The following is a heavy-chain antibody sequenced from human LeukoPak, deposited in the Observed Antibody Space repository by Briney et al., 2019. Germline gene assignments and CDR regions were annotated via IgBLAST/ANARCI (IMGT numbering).Heavy chain of an antibody. V-gene: IGHV3-21*01. D-gene: IGHD3-22*01. J-gene: IGHJ4*01. CDR1: GFTFSSYS. Sequence: KPGGSLRLSCAASGFTFSSYSMNWVRQAPGKELEWVSSISSSSSYIYYADSVKGRFTISRDNAKNSLYLQLNSFRAEDTALSNCARDAVVGTFDYSGHGTLVTVSS. CDR3: ARDAVVGTFDY. CDR2: ISSSSSYI.